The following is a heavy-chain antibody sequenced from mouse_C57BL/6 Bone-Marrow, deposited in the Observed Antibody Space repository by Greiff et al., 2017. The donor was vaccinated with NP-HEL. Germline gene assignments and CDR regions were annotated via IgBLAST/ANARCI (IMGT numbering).Heavy chain of an antibody. Sequence: QVQLQQSGPELVKPGASVKISCKASGYAFSSSWMNWVKPRPGKGLEWIGRIYPGDGDTNYNGKFKGKATLTAAKSSSTAYMQLSSLTSEDSAVYFCAREGGSYYAMDYWGQGTSVTVSS. CDR2: IYPGDGDT. V-gene: IGHV1-82*01. CDR1: GYAFSSSW. CDR3: AREGGSYYAMDY. J-gene: IGHJ4*01. D-gene: IGHD3-3*01.